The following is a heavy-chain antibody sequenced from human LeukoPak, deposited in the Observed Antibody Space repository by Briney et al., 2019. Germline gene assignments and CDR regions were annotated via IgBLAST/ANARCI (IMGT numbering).Heavy chain of an antibody. CDR3: ARTPLHPTSSHFDC. V-gene: IGHV3-53*04. CDR2: IYNDGRT. Sequence: GGSLRLSCVASGFTVSSNYMTWVRQAPGKALEWVSVIYNDGRTYYADSVKGRFTMSRHNSQNTLFLQMNSLRPEDTALYYCARTPLHPTSSHFDCWGQGTLVTVSS. J-gene: IGHJ4*02. CDR1: GFTVSSNY. D-gene: IGHD2-2*01.